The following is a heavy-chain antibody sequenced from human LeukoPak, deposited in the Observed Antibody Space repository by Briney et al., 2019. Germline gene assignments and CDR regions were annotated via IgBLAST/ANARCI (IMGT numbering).Heavy chain of an antibody. CDR2: ILFDGKNE. V-gene: IGHV3-33*01. CDR3: ARDRHCANGVCHSPPGMDV. CDR1: GFTFSSHG. J-gene: IGHJ6*02. Sequence: GRSLRLSCAASGFTFSSHGMHWVRQAPGKGLEWVADILFDGKNEHFADSVKGRFTISRDNSKNTMYLQINSLRAEDTAVYYYARDRHCANGVCHSPPGMDVWGQGTTVTVSS. D-gene: IGHD2-8*01.